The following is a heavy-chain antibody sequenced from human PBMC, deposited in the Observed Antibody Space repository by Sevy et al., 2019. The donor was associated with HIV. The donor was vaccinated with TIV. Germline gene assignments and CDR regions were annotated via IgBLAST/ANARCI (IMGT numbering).Heavy chain of an antibody. CDR3: ATSPRGDYDSSRIAYYFDY. D-gene: IGHD3-22*01. Sequence: GGSLRLSCAASGFTFSSYSMNWVRQAPGKGLEWVSSISSSSSYIYYANSVKGRFTISRDNAKNSLYLQMNSLRAEDTAVYYCATSPRGDYDSSRIAYYFDYWGQATLVTVSS. V-gene: IGHV3-21*01. CDR2: ISSSSSYI. CDR1: GFTFSSYS. J-gene: IGHJ4*02.